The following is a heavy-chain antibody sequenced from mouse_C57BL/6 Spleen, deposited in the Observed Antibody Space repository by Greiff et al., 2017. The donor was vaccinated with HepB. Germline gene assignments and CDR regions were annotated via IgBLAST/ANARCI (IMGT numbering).Heavy chain of an antibody. D-gene: IGHD1-1*01. V-gene: IGHV7-3*01. CDR1: GFTFTDYY. J-gene: IGHJ2*01. Sequence: EVKLVESGGGLVQPGGSLSLSCAASGFTFTDYYMSWVRQPPGKALEWLGFIRNKANGYTTAYSASVKGRFTISRDNSQSILYLQMNALRAEDSATYYCARSDGSSYEGGFDYWGQGTTLTVSS. CDR3: ARSDGSSYEGGFDY. CDR2: IRNKANGYTT.